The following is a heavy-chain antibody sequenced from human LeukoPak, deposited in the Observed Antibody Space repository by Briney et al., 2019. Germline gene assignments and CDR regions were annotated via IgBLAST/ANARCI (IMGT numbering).Heavy chain of an antibody. CDR3: ARDNRSLLDS. CDR2: IHYDGST. D-gene: IGHD3-16*02. V-gene: IGHV4-39*07. Sequence: SETLSLTCTVSGASVTSSASSGYYCGWIRQPPGKGLEWLGSIHYDGSTFDNPSLKSRVTMSVDTSRNHFSLKMTSVTAADTAVYYCARDNRSLLDSWGQGILVTVSS. CDR1: GASVTSSASSGYY. J-gene: IGHJ4*02.